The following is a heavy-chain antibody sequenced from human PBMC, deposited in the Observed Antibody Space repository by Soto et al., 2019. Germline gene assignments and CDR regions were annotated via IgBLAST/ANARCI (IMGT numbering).Heavy chain of an antibody. D-gene: IGHD1-26*01. CDR1: GFTISDYG. CDR2: ISSGSDTI. V-gene: IGHV3-48*02. Sequence: EVQLVESGGGLVQPGGSLRLSCAAPGFTISDYGVNWVHQAPGKGQEWISYISSGSDTIYYADSVKGRFTISRDNAKKSLFLQMISLRDEDTGVYYCARVSTTWEADYWGQGTLVTVSS. CDR3: ARVSTTWEADY. J-gene: IGHJ4*02.